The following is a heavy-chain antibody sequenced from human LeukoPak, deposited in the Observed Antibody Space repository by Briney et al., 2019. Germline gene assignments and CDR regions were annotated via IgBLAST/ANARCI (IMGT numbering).Heavy chain of an antibody. D-gene: IGHD3-22*01. Sequence: GGSLRPSCAASGFTFSSYGMHWVRQAPGKGLEWVAVIWYDGSNKYYADSVKGRFTISRDNSKNTLYLQMNSLRAEDTAVYYCARDKGITMITSPIDYWGQGTLVTVSS. J-gene: IGHJ4*02. CDR2: IWYDGSNK. V-gene: IGHV3-33*01. CDR1: GFTFSSYG. CDR3: ARDKGITMITSPIDY.